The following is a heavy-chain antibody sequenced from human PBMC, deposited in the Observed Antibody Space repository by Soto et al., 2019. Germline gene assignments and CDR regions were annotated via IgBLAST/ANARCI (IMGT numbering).Heavy chain of an antibody. CDR1: GGTFSSYA. V-gene: IGHV1-69*13. CDR3: AKGPSSTEPFDY. J-gene: IGHJ4*02. Sequence: VKVSCKASGGTFSSYAISWVRQAPGQGLEWMGGIIPIFGTANYAQKFQGRVTITADNSKNTLYLQMNSLRAEDTAVYYCAKGPSSTEPFDYWGQGTLVTVSS. CDR2: IIPIFGTA.